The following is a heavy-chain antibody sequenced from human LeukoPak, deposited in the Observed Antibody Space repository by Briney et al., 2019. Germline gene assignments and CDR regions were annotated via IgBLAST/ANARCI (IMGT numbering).Heavy chain of an antibody. D-gene: IGHD3-22*01. J-gene: IGHJ5*02. CDR3: ARESITTYYYDSSGYTP. CDR1: GGSISNYY. CDR2: IFYSGRT. Sequence: KPSETLSLTCTVSGGSISNYYWNWIRQPPGKGLEWIGYIFYSGRTNYNPSLKSRVTLSVDTSKNWFSLRLTSVTAADTAVYYCARESITTYYYDSSGYTPWGQGTLVTVSS. V-gene: IGHV4-59*01.